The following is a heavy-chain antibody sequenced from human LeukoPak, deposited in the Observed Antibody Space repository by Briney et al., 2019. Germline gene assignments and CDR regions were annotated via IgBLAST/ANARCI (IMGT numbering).Heavy chain of an antibody. CDR2: ISAYNGNT. D-gene: IGHD3-9*01. CDR3: ASALRTYYDILTGYPTAFDI. CDR1: GYTFTSYG. Sequence: GASVKVSCKASGYTFTSYGISWVRQAPGQGLEWMGWISAYNGNTNYAQKLQGRVTMTTDTSTSTAYMELRSLRSDDTAVYYCASALRTYYDILTGYPTAFDIRGQGTMVTVSS. V-gene: IGHV1-18*01. J-gene: IGHJ3*02.